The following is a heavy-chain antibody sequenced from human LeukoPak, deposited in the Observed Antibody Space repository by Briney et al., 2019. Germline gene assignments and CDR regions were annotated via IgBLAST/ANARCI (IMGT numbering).Heavy chain of an antibody. D-gene: IGHD6-6*01. Sequence: GASVKVSCKASGGTFTSYAISWVRQAPGQGLEWMGGIIPIFGTANYAQKFHGRVTITADESTSTAYMELSSLRSEDTAVYYCARDLWSRIAARQDPYYYYGMDVWGQGTTVTVSS. CDR2: IIPIFGTA. CDR3: ARDLWSRIAARQDPYYYYGMDV. V-gene: IGHV1-69*01. J-gene: IGHJ6*01. CDR1: GGTFTSYA.